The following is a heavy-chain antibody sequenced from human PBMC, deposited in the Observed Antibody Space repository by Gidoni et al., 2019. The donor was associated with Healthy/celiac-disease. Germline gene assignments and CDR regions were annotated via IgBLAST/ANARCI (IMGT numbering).Heavy chain of an antibody. D-gene: IGHD5-12*01. CDR3: ARADSGYGAFDI. V-gene: IGHV1-2*04. Sequence: HVQLLQSGAEVKKPGASLTVSCKPSGYTFTGYYLHWVRQAPGQGLEWMGWINPNSGGTNYAQKFQGWVTMTRDTSISTAYMELSRLRSDDTAVYYCARADSGYGAFDIWGQGTMVTVSS. CDR2: INPNSGGT. CDR1: GYTFTGYY. J-gene: IGHJ3*02.